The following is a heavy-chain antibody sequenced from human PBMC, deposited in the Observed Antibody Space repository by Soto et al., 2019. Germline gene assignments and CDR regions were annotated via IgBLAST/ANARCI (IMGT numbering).Heavy chain of an antibody. D-gene: IGHD3-9*01. J-gene: IGHJ6*02. CDR1: GGSFSGYY. Sequence: SETLSLTCAVYGGSFSGYYWSWIRQPPGKGLEWFGEINHSGSTNYNPSLKSRITISVDTSKNQFSLKLSSVTAADTAVYYCARGNYDILTGYYFYYYYGMDVWGQGTTVTVSS. CDR3: ARGNYDILTGYYFYYYYGMDV. V-gene: IGHV4-34*01. CDR2: INHSGST.